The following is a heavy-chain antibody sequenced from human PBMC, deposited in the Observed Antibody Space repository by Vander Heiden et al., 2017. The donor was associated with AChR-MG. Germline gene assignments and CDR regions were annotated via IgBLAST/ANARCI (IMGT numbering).Heavy chain of an antibody. Sequence: EVQLVESGGGLVKPGGSLRLSCAASGFTFSSSSMNWVRQAPGKGLEWVSSISSSSSYIYYADSVKGRFTISRDNAKNSLYLQMNSLRAEDTAVYYCARDSSRFYGSGSYYAFDIWGQGTMVTVSS. CDR3: ARDSSRFYGSGSYYAFDI. V-gene: IGHV3-21*01. J-gene: IGHJ3*02. CDR1: GFTFSSSS. D-gene: IGHD3-10*01. CDR2: ISSSSSYI.